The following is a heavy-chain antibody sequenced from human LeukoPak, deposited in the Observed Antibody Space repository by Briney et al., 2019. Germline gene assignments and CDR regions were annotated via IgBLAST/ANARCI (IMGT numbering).Heavy chain of an antibody. J-gene: IGHJ5*02. D-gene: IGHD3-22*01. Sequence: SVKVSCKASGFTFTSSAMQWVRQARGQRLESIGWIVVGSGNTNYAQKFQERVTITRDMSTSTAYMELSSLRSEDTAVYYCAAVSTYYYDSSGYPPWGQGTLVTVSS. CDR2: IVVGSGNT. CDR1: GFTFTSSA. CDR3: AAVSTYYYDSSGYPP. V-gene: IGHV1-58*02.